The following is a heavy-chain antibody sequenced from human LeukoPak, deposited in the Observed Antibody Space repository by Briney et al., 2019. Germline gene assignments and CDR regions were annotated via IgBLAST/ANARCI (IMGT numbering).Heavy chain of an antibody. CDR1: GFTFSSYW. Sequence: GGSLRLSCAASGFTFSSYWMSWVRQAPGKGLEWVANIKQDGSEKYYVDSVKGRFTISRDNAKNSLYLQMNSLRAEDTAVYYCARGGTRRRLPAATNGEGDYWGQGTLVTVSS. V-gene: IGHV3-7*01. CDR2: IKQDGSEK. D-gene: IGHD2-2*01. CDR3: ARGGTRRRLPAATNGEGDY. J-gene: IGHJ4*02.